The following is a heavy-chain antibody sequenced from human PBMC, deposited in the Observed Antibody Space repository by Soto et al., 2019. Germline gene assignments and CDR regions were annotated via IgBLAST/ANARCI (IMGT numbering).Heavy chain of an antibody. V-gene: IGHV1-69*12. Sequence: QVQLVQSGAEVKKPGSSVKVSCKASGGTFSRDSFSWVRQAPGQGLEWMGGIIPRFDSPIYPQKFPDRVPITADEPTSTAYMQLSRLTSGDTPVYYCARSGGLDRDFTYWGQGSLVTVSS. J-gene: IGHJ4*02. CDR2: IIPRFDSP. CDR3: ARSGGLDRDFTY. D-gene: IGHD2-15*01. CDR1: GGTFSRDS.